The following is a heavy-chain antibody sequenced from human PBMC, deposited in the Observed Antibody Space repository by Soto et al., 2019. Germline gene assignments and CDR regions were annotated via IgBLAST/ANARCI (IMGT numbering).Heavy chain of an antibody. V-gene: IGHV3-23*01. D-gene: IGHD3-10*01. Sequence: GGSLRLSCAASGFTFSSYGMHWVRQAPGKGLEWVSAISGSGGSTYYADSVKGRFTTSRDNSKNTLYLQMNSLRAEDTAVYYCAKDRAANIPLIDYWGQGTLVTVSS. CDR1: GFTFSSYG. J-gene: IGHJ4*02. CDR3: AKDRAANIPLIDY. CDR2: ISGSGGST.